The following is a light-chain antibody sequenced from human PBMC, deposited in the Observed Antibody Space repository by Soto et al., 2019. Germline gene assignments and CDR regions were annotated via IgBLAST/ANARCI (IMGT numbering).Light chain of an antibody. Sequence: QPLLTQPPPASGAPGQRVFISCSGSSSNIGGTNYAYWYQQLPGAAPKLLMHSNNLRPSGVPERISGSKSGTSASLAISGLRSEDEAVYYCASWDDRLGAVIFGGGTKVTVL. J-gene: IGLJ2*01. CDR3: ASWDDRLGAVI. CDR2: SNN. V-gene: IGLV1-47*02. CDR1: SSNIGGTNY.